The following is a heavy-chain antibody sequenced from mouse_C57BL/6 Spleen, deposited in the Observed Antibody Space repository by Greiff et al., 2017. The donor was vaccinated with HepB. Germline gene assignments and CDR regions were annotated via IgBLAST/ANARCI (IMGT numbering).Heavy chain of an antibody. J-gene: IGHJ4*01. D-gene: IGHD1-1*01. CDR2: INPSNGGT. CDR3: AREWYYGSSRYAMDY. V-gene: IGHV1-53*01. Sequence: QVQLQQPGTELVKPGASVKLSCKASGYTFTSYWMHWVKQRPGQGLEWIGNINPSNGGTNYNEKFKSKATLTVDKSSSTAYMQLSSLTSEDSAVDYCAREWYYGSSRYAMDYWGQGTSVTVSS. CDR1: GYTFTSYW.